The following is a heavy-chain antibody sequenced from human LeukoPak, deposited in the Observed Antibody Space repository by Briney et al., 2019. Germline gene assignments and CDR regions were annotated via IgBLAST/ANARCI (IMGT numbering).Heavy chain of an antibody. Sequence: SETLSLTCTVSGGSVSSVGYYWSWIRQPPGKGLEWIGYIYDSGSTDYNPSLKSRVTISVDTSKSQFSLKVGSVTAADTAVYYCARVVEVAGDFDSWGQGTLVTVSS. CDR1: GGSVSSVGYY. J-gene: IGHJ4*02. CDR3: ARVVEVAGDFDS. D-gene: IGHD2-15*01. V-gene: IGHV4-31*03. CDR2: IYDSGST.